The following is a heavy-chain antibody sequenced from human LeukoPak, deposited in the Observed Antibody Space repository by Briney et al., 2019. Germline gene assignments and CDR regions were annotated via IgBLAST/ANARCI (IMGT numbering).Heavy chain of an antibody. CDR2: VDDTGST. Sequence: SETLSLTCTVSGGSISNYYWSWIRKPPGKGLEWLGYVDDTGSTNYNPSLKTRVSISEDTTNNQFSLNLSSVTAADTAVYYCARHLKIVVSGTVAFDIWGQGTMVTVSS. J-gene: IGHJ3*02. CDR3: ARHLKIVVSGTVAFDI. D-gene: IGHD3-22*01. V-gene: IGHV4-59*08. CDR1: GGSISNYY.